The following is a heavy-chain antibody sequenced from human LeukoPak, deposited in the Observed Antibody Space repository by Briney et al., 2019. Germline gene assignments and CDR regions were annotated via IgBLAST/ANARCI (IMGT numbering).Heavy chain of an antibody. CDR3: AKVAGASCSSSSCRPFDY. D-gene: IGHD2-2*01. J-gene: IGHJ4*02. V-gene: IGHV3-23*01. CDR1: GFTFSSYA. Sequence: PGGSLRLSCAASGFTFSSYAMSWVRQAPGEGLHWVSAISGNGGGTYYADSVKGRFTISRDNSKNTPYLRMNSLRTEDTATYYCAKVAGASCSSSSCRPFDYWGQGTLVTVSS. CDR2: ISGNGGGT.